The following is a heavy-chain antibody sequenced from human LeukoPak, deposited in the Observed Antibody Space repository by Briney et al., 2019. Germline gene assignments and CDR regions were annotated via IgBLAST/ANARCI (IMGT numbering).Heavy chain of an antibody. Sequence: GGSLRLSCAASGVTFSSYWMHWVRQAPGKGLEWVSYISSSGSTIYYADSVKGRFTISRDNAKNSLYLQMNSLRAEDTAVYYCARVSVAVCSGGSCYSGRYYYYYMDVWGKGTTVTISS. CDR3: ARVSVAVCSGGSCYSGRYYYYYMDV. CDR1: GVTFSSYW. CDR2: ISSSGSTI. J-gene: IGHJ6*03. D-gene: IGHD2-15*01. V-gene: IGHV3-48*04.